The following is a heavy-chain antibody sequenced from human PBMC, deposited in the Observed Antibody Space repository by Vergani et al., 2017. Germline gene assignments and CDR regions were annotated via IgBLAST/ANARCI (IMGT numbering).Heavy chain of an antibody. Sequence: QVQLHESGPGLVKPSQTLSLTCTVSGGSITSGSFYWSWIRQPAGKGLEWIGRIHSSGTTNYNPSLKSRVTLSVDTSKNQLSLRMTSVTAADTAVYYCARHLAYCGGDCYPYYYGMDVWGQGP. V-gene: IGHV4-61*02. D-gene: IGHD2-21*02. J-gene: IGHJ6*02. CDR3: ARHLAYCGGDCYPYYYGMDV. CDR2: IHSSGTT. CDR1: GGSITSGSFY.